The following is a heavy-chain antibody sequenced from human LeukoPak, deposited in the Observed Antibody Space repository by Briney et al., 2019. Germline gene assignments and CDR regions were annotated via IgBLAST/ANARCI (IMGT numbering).Heavy chain of an antibody. Sequence: PSETLSLTYTVSGDSITSTSYYWNWIRQPPGKGLEWIGSIYYSGSTFYSPSLKSRVAISIDTSKSQFSLQLNSVTAADTAVYYCARETGGSSIDYWGQGTQVTVSS. J-gene: IGHJ4*02. D-gene: IGHD1-26*01. V-gene: IGHV4-39*02. CDR3: ARETGGSSIDY. CDR2: IYYSGST. CDR1: GDSITSTSYY.